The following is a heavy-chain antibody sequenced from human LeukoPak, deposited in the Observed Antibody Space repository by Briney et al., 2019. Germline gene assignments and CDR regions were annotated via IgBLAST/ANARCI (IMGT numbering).Heavy chain of an antibody. J-gene: IGHJ4*02. CDR2: ISSSGSAI. V-gene: IGHV3-48*03. D-gene: IGHD3-10*01. CDR3: ARDLPSYGSGTFDY. Sequence: GGSLRLSCVASGFTLSSYEINWVRQAPGNGLEWVSYISSSGSAIYYADSVKGRFTISRDNAKNSLYLQMNSLRAEDTAVYYCARDLPSYGSGTFDYWGQGTLVTVSS. CDR1: GFTLSSYE.